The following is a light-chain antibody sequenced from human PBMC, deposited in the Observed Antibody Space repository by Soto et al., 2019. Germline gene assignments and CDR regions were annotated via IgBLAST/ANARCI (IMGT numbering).Light chain of an antibody. Sequence: IQMTQSPSSLSAAVGDRVTITCRASQGISNYLDWYQQKPGKVPKLLIYAASTLQSGVPSRFSGSGSGTDVTLTISSLQPEDVATYYCQKYNCAPYTFGQGTKLEIK. CDR2: AAS. J-gene: IGKJ2*01. CDR3: QKYNCAPYT. V-gene: IGKV1-27*01. CDR1: QGISNY.